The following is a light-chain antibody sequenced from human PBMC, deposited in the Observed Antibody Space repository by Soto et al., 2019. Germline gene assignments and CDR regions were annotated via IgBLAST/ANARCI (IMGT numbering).Light chain of an antibody. CDR1: HFISNF. J-gene: IGKJ2*01. Sequence: DIQMTQSPSSLSASAGDSVTINCRASHFISNFLAWYQLRPGKPPRLLIYSATTLHSGVPSRFRGSGVGTDFTLTISGLQPEDAGTYFCQSCRNVPYIFAQGTKVDIK. CDR2: SAT. V-gene: IGKV1-27*01. CDR3: QSCRNVPYI.